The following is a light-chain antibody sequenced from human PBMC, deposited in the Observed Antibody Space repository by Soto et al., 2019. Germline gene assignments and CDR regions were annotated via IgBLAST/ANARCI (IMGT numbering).Light chain of an antibody. J-gene: IGKJ1*01. CDR2: GAS. CDR1: QTVSSN. CDR3: QQYNNWWT. Sequence: EIVLTQSPGTLSLSPGEGATLSCWASQTVSSNYLAWYQQRPGQAPRLIIYGASSRATGIPDRFSGSGSGTEFTLTISSLQSEDFAVYYCQQYNNWWTFGQGTKVDNK. V-gene: IGKV3D-15*01.